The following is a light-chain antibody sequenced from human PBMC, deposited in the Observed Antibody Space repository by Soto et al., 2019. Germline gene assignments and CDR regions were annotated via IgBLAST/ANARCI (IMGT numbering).Light chain of an antibody. CDR1: QSITTY. Sequence: DIQMTQSPSSLSASVGDRVTITCRASQSITTYLNWYQQKPGKAPRLLIYGESSLQSGVPSRFSGSGFGTDFTLTISSLPPEDFATYYCQQSYSTPPTFGGGTKVEIK. V-gene: IGKV1-39*01. CDR2: GES. CDR3: QQSYSTPPT. J-gene: IGKJ4*01.